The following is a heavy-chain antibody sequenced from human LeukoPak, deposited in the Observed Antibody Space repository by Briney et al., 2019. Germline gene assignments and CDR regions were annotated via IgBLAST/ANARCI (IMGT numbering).Heavy chain of an antibody. CDR2: LNSGASSP. CDR3: ARGPDYGGPL. V-gene: IGHV3-74*01. J-gene: IGHJ4*02. CDR1: GFTFTNYW. Sequence: GGSLRLSCVASGFTFTNYWVHWVRQAPGKGLVWVARLNSGASSPSYADSVKGRFTVSRDNAKNTLYLQMDSLRAEDTAVYYCARGPDYGGPLRGQGTLVTVSP. D-gene: IGHD4-23*01.